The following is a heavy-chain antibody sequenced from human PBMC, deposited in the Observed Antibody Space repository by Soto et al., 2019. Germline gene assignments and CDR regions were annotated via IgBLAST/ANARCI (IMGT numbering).Heavy chain of an antibody. CDR1: GFTLNIYG. Sequence: GCLRLSFVACGFTLNIYGMNWVRLAPGKGLEWVSLIGRSGSSPYYADSVKGRFIVSRDDSKNTLYLQMNSLRVEDTALYYCARLGGGARPYYSLDVWGQGTTVTVSS. V-gene: IGHV3-23*01. J-gene: IGHJ6*02. D-gene: IGHD3-16*01. CDR3: ARLGGGARPYYSLDV. CDR2: IGRSGSSP.